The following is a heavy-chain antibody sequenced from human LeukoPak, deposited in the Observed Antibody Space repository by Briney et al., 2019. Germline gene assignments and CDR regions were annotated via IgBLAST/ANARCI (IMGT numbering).Heavy chain of an antibody. CDR3: TRESRPFCPFAF. D-gene: IGHD2-2*01. J-gene: IGHJ4*02. V-gene: IGHV4-4*02. CDR2: IPHDRTR. CDR1: GGSIDITNY. Sequence: PSGTLSLTCGVSGGSIDITNYWRWVRQAPGKGLEWVGEIPHDRTRNYTPSLRSRVALSFDRANNYFSLSLTAVTAADTALYYCTRESRPFCPFAFWGQGVMVTVSS.